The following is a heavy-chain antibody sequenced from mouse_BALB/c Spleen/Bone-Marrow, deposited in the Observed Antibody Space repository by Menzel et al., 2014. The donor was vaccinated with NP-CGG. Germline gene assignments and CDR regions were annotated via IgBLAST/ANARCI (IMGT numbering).Heavy chain of an antibody. CDR1: GFTFSSFG. J-gene: IGHJ3*01. CDR3: ASRAY. V-gene: IGHV5-17*02. CDR2: ISSGSSTI. Sequence: EVQGVESGGGLVQPGGSRKLSCAASGFTFSSFGMHWVRQAPEKGLEWVAYISSGSSTIYYADTVKGRFTISRYNPKNTLFLQMTSLRSEDTAMYYCASRAYWGQGTLVTVSA.